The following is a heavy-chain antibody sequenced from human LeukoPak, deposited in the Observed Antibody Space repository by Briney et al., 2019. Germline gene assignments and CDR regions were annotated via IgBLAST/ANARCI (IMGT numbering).Heavy chain of an antibody. Sequence: ASVKVSCKASGYTFTGYYMHWVRQAPGQGLEWMGWINPNSGGTNYAQKFQGRVTMTRDTSISTAYMELSRLRSDDTAVYYCARGVTMVRGVMVRWFDPWDQGTLVTVSS. J-gene: IGHJ5*02. CDR1: GYTFTGYY. V-gene: IGHV1-2*02. CDR3: ARGVTMVRGVMVRWFDP. CDR2: INPNSGGT. D-gene: IGHD3-10*01.